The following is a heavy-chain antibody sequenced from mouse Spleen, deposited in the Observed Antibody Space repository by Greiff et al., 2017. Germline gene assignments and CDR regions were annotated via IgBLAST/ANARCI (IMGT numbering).Heavy chain of an antibody. CDR3: TGYGSSYEAY. CDR2: IRLKSDNYAT. J-gene: IGHJ3*01. CDR1: GFTFSNYW. V-gene: IGHV6-3*01. D-gene: IGHD1-1*01. Sequence: EVMLVESGGGLVQPGGSMKLSCVASGFTFSNYWMNWVRQSPEKGLEWVAQIRLKSDNYATHYAESVKGRFTISRDDSKSSVYLQMNNLRAEDTGIYYCTGYGSSYEAYWGQGTLVTVSA.